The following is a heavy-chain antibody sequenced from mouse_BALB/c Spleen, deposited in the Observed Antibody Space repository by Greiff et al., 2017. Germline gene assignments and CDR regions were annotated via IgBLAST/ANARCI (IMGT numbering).Heavy chain of an antibody. Sequence: EVKLLESGPGLVKPSQSLSLTCTVTGYSITSDYAWNWIRQFPGNKLEWMGYISYSGSTSYNPSLKSRISITRDTSKNQFFLQLNSVTTEDTATYYCARWDYYGSDYWGQGTTLTVSS. CDR3: ARWDYYGSDY. V-gene: IGHV3-2*02. J-gene: IGHJ2*01. D-gene: IGHD1-1*01. CDR2: ISYSGST. CDR1: GYSITSDYA.